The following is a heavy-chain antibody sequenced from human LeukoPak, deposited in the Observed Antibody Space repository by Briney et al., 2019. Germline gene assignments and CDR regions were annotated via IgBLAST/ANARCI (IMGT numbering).Heavy chain of an antibody. CDR1: GYTFTGYY. CDR2: INPNSGGT. Sequence: ASVKVSCKASGYTFTGYYMHWVRQAPGQGLEWMGWINPNSGGTNCAQKFQGRVTMTRDTSISTAYMELSRLRSDDTAVYYCARDPTTGTKVFDYWGQGTLVTVSS. J-gene: IGHJ4*02. V-gene: IGHV1-2*02. D-gene: IGHD1-1*01. CDR3: ARDPTTGTKVFDY.